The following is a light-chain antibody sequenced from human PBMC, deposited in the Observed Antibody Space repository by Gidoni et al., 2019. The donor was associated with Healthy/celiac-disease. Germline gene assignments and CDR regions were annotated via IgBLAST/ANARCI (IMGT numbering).Light chain of an antibody. J-gene: IGKJ2*01. CDR1: QSLLHSNGYNY. V-gene: IGKV2-28*01. Sequence: DIVMTQSPLSLPVTPGEPASISCRSSQSLLHSNGYNYLDWYLQKPGQSPQLLIYLGSNRASGVPERFSGSGSGTDFTLKISRVEAEDVGVYYCMQALQTPFXQXTKLEIK. CDR2: LGS. CDR3: MQALQTP.